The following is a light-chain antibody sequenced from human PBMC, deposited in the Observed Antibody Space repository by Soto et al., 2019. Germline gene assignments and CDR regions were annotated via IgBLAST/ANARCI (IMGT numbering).Light chain of an antibody. CDR1: QSVSSN. Sequence: EIVMTQSPATLSVSPGERATLSCRASQSVSSNLAWYQQKPGQAPRLLIYGASTRATGIPARFSGSGSGTECTLTISSLQSEDCAVYYCQQYNNWPKTFGQGTKLEI. V-gene: IGKV3-15*01. J-gene: IGKJ1*01. CDR3: QQYNNWPKT. CDR2: GAS.